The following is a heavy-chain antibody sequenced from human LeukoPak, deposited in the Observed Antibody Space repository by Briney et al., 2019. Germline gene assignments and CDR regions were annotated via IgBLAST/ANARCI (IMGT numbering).Heavy chain of an antibody. Sequence: GRSLRLSCAASGFTFSSYGMHWVRQAPGKGLEWVAVISYDGSNKYYADSVKGRFTISRGNSKNTVYLQMNSLRAEDTAVYYCAKDRFAGATRYYFDYWGQGTLVTVSS. D-gene: IGHD1-26*01. J-gene: IGHJ4*02. CDR3: AKDRFAGATRYYFDY. V-gene: IGHV3-30*18. CDR1: GFTFSSYG. CDR2: ISYDGSNK.